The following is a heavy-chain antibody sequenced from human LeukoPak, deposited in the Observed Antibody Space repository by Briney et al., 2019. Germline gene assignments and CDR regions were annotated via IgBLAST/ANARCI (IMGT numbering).Heavy chain of an antibody. CDR3: ARDFAYGSGAFDI. V-gene: IGHV4-38-2*02. Sequence: PSETLSLTCTVSGYSINSGYYWGWIRQPPGKGLEWIGSMYHSGSTYYNPSLKSRVTISVDTSKNQFSLKLSSVTAADTAVYYCARDFAYGSGAFDIWGQGTMVTVSS. J-gene: IGHJ3*02. D-gene: IGHD1-14*01. CDR1: GYSINSGYY. CDR2: MYHSGST.